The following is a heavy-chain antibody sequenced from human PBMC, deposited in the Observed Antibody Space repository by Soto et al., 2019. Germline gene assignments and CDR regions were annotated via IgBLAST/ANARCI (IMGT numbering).Heavy chain of an antibody. CDR3: ARDDRAAAGYYYGMDV. Sequence: GASVKVSCKASGYTFTSYGISWVRQAPGQGLEWMGWISAYNGNTNYAQKLQGRVTMTTDTSTSTAYMELRSLRSDDTAAYYCARDDRAAAGYYYGMDVWGQGTTVTISS. V-gene: IGHV1-18*01. CDR2: ISAYNGNT. J-gene: IGHJ6*02. D-gene: IGHD6-13*01. CDR1: GYTFTSYG.